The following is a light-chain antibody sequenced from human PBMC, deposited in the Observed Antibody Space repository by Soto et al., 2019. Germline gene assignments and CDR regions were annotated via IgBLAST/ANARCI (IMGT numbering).Light chain of an antibody. Sequence: QSVLTQPASVSGSPGQSITISCTGTSSDVGSYNLVSWYQQHPGKAPKLMIYEGGKRPSGVSDRFSGSKSGNTASLTISGLQAEDEADYYCCTYAGGTTWVFGGGTKLTV. CDR3: CTYAGGTTWV. CDR2: EGG. V-gene: IGLV2-23*01. CDR1: SSDVGSYNL. J-gene: IGLJ3*02.